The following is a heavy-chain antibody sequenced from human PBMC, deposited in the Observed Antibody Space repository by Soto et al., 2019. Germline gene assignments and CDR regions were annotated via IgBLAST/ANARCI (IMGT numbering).Heavy chain of an antibody. CDR3: ARHRLIWANHMTTVIIFEGFGI. CDR1: GFTFSVSA. CDR2: IRSRAGNYAT. J-gene: IGHJ3*02. D-gene: IGHD4-17*01. V-gene: IGHV3-73*01. Sequence: AGGSLRLSCAASGFTFSVSAMHWVRQPSGKGLEWVGRIRSRAGNYATAYAASVKGRFTISRDDSKNTTYLQISSLITEDTAVYFCARHRLIWANHMTTVIIFEGFGIWG.